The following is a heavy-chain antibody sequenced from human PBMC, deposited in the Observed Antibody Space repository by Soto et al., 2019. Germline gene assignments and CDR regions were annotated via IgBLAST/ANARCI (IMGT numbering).Heavy chain of an antibody. CDR3: TADPPRGSSGIDY. CDR1: GFTFSNYG. D-gene: IGHD6-19*01. J-gene: IGHJ4*02. CDR2: IRSKNDGGTI. V-gene: IGHV3-15*01. Sequence: PGGSLRLSCAASGFTFSNYGMRWVRQVPGKGLEWLGLIRSKNDGGTIDYAAPVKDRFTISRDDSKDALYLQMNSLKNEDTAMYYCTADPPRGSSGIDYWGQGILVTVS.